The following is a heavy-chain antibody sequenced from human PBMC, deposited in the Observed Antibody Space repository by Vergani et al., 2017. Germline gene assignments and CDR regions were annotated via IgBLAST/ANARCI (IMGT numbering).Heavy chain of an antibody. CDR2: MNPKSGNT. CDR1: GYNFTRFD. J-gene: IGHJ5*02. Sequence: QEQLVQSGAEVRKPGASVKVSCKASGYNFTRFDINWVRLATGQGLEWMGWMNPKSGNTAYAAKFQGRITMTRGSSTDTAYMEMKSLRSEDTAIYFCARGVLDSKYRHNWFGPWGQGTVVTVSS. CDR3: ARGVLDSKYRHNWFGP. D-gene: IGHD3-9*01. V-gene: IGHV1-8*01.